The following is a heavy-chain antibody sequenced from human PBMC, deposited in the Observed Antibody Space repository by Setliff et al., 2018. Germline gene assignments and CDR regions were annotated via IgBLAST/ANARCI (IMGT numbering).Heavy chain of an antibody. CDR3: ATPALSSIDY. J-gene: IGHJ4*02. V-gene: IGHV3-48*04. Sequence: GGPLRLSGAGSGFTFSSHSMTWVRQAPGKGLEWISYISSTSGTIYYADSVKGRFTISRDNAKNSVYLHMDSLRPEDTAVYYCATPALSSIDYWGQGTLVTVSS. CDR2: ISSTSGTI. CDR1: GFTFSSHS. D-gene: IGHD2-2*01.